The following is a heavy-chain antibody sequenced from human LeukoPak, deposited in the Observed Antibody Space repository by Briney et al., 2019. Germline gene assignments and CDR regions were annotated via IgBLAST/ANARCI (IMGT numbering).Heavy chain of an antibody. CDR3: AKDRRAYYDFWSGYFEPFDP. CDR2: ISYDGSNK. Sequence: GGSLRLSCAASGFTFSSYGMHWVRQAPGKGLEWVAVISYDGSNKYYADSVKGRFTISRDNSKNTLYLQTNSLRAEDTAVYYCAKDRRAYYDFWSGYFEPFDPWGQGTLVTVSS. CDR1: GFTFSSYG. J-gene: IGHJ5*02. V-gene: IGHV3-30*18. D-gene: IGHD3-3*01.